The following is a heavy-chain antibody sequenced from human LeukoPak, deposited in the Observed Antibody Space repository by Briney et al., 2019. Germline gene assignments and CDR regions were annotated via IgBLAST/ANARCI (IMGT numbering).Heavy chain of an antibody. V-gene: IGHV1-18*01. CDR1: GYTFTSYG. CDR3: ARDRLLWFGELLYGAFDI. Sequence: ASVKVSCKASGYTFTSYGISWVRQAPGQGLEWMGWISAYNGNTNYAQKLQGRVTMTTDTSTSTAYMELRSLRSDDTAVYYCARDRLLWFGELLYGAFDIWGQGTMVTVSS. CDR2: ISAYNGNT. J-gene: IGHJ3*02. D-gene: IGHD3-10*01.